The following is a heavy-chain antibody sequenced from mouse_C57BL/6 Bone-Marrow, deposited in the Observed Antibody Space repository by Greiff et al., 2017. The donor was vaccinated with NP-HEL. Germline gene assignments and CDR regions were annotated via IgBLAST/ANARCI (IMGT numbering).Heavy chain of an antibody. CDR3: AREGYGSSYAMDY. CDR2: IDPSDSYT. V-gene: IGHV1-50*01. Sequence: QVQLQQPGAELVKPGASVKLSCKASGYTFTSYWMQWVKQRPGQGLEWIGDIDPSDSYTNYNQKFKGKATLTVDTSSSTAYMQLSSLTSEDSAVYYCAREGYGSSYAMDYWGQGTSVTVSS. CDR1: GYTFTSYW. D-gene: IGHD1-1*01. J-gene: IGHJ4*01.